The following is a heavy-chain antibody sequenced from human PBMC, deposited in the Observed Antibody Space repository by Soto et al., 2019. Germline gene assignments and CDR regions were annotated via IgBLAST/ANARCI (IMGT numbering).Heavy chain of an antibody. J-gene: IGHJ4*02. D-gene: IGHD5-18*01. CDR2: ISSSGDT. V-gene: IGHV4-61*01. CDR1: GGSVTSDSYG. Sequence: EALSLTCTVSGGSVTSDSYGWTWIRQPPGKGLEWIGYISSSGDTKYNPSLKSRVTISLDTSSNQFSLKLTSVTAADTAVYSWARDIRGDSRAFDDWGQGTLVTVSS. CDR3: ARDIRGDSRAFDD.